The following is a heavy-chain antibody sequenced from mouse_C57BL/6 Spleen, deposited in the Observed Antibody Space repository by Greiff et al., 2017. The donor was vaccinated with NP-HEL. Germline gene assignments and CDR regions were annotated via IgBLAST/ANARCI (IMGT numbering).Heavy chain of an antibody. J-gene: IGHJ1*03. CDR3: ARYYDYDDAGYFDV. CDR2: IYPGSGST. CDR1: GYTFTSYW. V-gene: IGHV1-55*01. Sequence: VQLQQPGAELVKPGASVKMSCKASGYTFTSYWITWVKQRPGQGLEWIGDIYPGSGSTNYNEKFKSKATLTVDTSSSTAYMQLSSLTSEDSAVYYCARYYDYDDAGYFDVWGTGTTVTVSS. D-gene: IGHD2-4*01.